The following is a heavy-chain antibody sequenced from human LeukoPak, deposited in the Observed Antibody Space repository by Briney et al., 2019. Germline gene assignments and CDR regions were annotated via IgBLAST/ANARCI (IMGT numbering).Heavy chain of an antibody. Sequence: GGSLRLSCAASGFMFGSYAMSWVRQAPGKGLEWVSDISGSGGRTDYADSVKGRFTISRDNSKNTLYLQMNSLRAEDTAVYYCAKGREVRYSGYDYSFDYWGQGTLVSVSS. J-gene: IGHJ4*02. CDR1: GFMFGSYA. CDR2: ISGSGGRT. CDR3: AKGREVRYSGYDYSFDY. D-gene: IGHD5-12*01. V-gene: IGHV3-23*01.